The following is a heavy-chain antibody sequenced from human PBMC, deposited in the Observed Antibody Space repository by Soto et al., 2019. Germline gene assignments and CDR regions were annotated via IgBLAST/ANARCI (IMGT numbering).Heavy chain of an antibody. J-gene: IGHJ6*02. CDR2: ISSSGDTI. CDR3: ARTHRDPYYYYYGMDV. CDR1: EFPCSDYY. Sequence: QVQLVESGGGLVKPGGSLRLSCAASEFPCSDYYMNWVRQAPGKGLEWVSYISSSGDTIYYADSVKGRFTISRDNAKSSLYLQINSLRAEDTAVYYCARTHRDPYYYYYGMDVWGQGTTVTVSS. V-gene: IGHV3-11*01.